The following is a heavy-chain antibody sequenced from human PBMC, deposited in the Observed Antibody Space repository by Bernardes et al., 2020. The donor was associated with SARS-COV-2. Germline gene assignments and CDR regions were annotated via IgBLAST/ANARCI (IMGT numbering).Heavy chain of an antibody. Sequence: GGSLRLSCAASGFTVSVYWMHWVRQAPGKGLVWVARVNSDGSRITYADSVKGRFTISRDNAKNTLYLQMNSLRAEDTAVYYCAREEGYVLGRYYFDCWGQGTLVTVSS. CDR1: GFTVSVYW. CDR2: VNSDGSRI. D-gene: IGHD5-12*01. J-gene: IGHJ4*02. CDR3: AREEGYVLGRYYFDC. V-gene: IGHV3-74*03.